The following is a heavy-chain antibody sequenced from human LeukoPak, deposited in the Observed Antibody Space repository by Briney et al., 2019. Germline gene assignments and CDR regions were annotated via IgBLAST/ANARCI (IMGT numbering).Heavy chain of an antibody. CDR1: GGSISSYY. V-gene: IGHV4-4*07. J-gene: IGHJ4*02. CDR2: IYTSGST. D-gene: IGHD3-3*01. Sequence: SETLSLTCTVSGGSISSYYWSWIRQPAGKGLEWIGRIYTSGSTNYNPSLKSRVTMSVDTSKNQFSLKLSSVTAADTAVYYCARDRNDFWSGYSYYFDYWGQGTLVTVSS. CDR3: ARDRNDFWSGYSYYFDY.